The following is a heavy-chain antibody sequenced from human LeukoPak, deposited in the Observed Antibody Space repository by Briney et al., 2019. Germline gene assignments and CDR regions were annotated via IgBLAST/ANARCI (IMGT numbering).Heavy chain of an antibody. J-gene: IGHJ6*04. D-gene: IGHD2-2*01. CDR3: ARREWGYAVSV. V-gene: IGHV4-38-2*02. Sequence: SETLSLTCTVSGYSISSGTYWDWIRQPPGKGLEWIGTIYHSGSTYYHPSLKSRVTISVDTSKNQFSLKLSSVTAADTAVFYCARREWGYAVSVWGKGTTVIVSS. CDR2: IYHSGST. CDR1: GYSISSGTY.